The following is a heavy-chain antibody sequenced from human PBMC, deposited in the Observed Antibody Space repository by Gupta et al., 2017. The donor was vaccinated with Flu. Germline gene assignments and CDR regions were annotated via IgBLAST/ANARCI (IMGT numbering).Heavy chain of an antibody. CDR3: ARTPGFTTGTFGNWFDP. J-gene: IGHJ5*02. D-gene: IGHD1-1*01. CDR1: YY. CDR2: INHSGST. V-gene: IGHV4-34*01. Sequence: YYWSWIRQPPGKGLEWIGEINHSGSTNYNPSLKSRVTISVDTSKNQFSLKLSSVTAADTAVYYCARTPGFTTGTFGNWFDPWGQGTLVTVSS.